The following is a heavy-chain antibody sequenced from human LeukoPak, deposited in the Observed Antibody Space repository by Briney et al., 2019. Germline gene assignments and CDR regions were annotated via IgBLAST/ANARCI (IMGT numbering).Heavy chain of an antibody. CDR2: ISAYNGNT. CDR1: GYTFTSYG. Sequence: ASVKVSCKASGYTFTSYGISWVRQAPGRGLEWMGWISAYNGNTNYAQKLQGRVTMTTDTSTSTAYMELRSLRSDDTAVYYCARVSSRPWLYSSSWARPLDAFDIWGQGTMVTVSS. V-gene: IGHV1-18*01. CDR3: ARVSSRPWLYSSSWARPLDAFDI. D-gene: IGHD6-13*01. J-gene: IGHJ3*02.